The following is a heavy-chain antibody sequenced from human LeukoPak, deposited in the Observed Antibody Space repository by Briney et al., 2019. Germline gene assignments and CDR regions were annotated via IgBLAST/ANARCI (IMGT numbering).Heavy chain of an antibody. CDR3: ARVMVRGVIGYNFDY. V-gene: IGHV1-2*02. CDR1: GYTFTGYY. CDR2: INPNSGGT. Sequence: GASVKVSCKASGYTFTGYYMHWVRQAPGQGLEWMGWINPNSGGTNYAQKFQGRVTMTRDTSISTAYMELSRLRSDDTAVYYCARVMVRGVIGYNFDYWGQGTLVTVSS. D-gene: IGHD3-10*01. J-gene: IGHJ4*02.